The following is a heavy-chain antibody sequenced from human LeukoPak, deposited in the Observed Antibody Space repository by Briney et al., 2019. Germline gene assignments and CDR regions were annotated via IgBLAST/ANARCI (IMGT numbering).Heavy chain of an antibody. D-gene: IGHD5-18*01. J-gene: IGHJ4*02. CDR3: ARREGDTSMVRSFDY. CDR2: INHSGST. CDR1: GGSFSGYY. V-gene: IGHV4-34*01. Sequence: SETLSLTCAVYGGSFSGYYWSWIRQPPGKGLEWIGEINHSGSTNYNPSLKSRVTISVDTSKNQFSLNLSSETAADTAVYYCARREGDTSMVRSFDYWGQGTLITVSS.